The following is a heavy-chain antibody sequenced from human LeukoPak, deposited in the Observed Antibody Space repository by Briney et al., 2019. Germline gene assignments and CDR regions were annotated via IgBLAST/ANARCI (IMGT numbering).Heavy chain of an antibody. D-gene: IGHD3-22*01. CDR2: ISGSGGST. CDR1: GGSFSGYY. V-gene: IGHV3-23*01. J-gene: IGHJ4*02. CDR3: AKGGVLTYYYDSSGYYYFDY. Sequence: ETLSLTCAVYGGSFSGYYWSWVRQAPGKGLEWVSAISGSGGSTYYADSVKGRFTISRDNSKNTLYLQMNSLRAEDTAVYYCAKGGVLTYYYDSSGYYYFDYWGQGTLVTVSS.